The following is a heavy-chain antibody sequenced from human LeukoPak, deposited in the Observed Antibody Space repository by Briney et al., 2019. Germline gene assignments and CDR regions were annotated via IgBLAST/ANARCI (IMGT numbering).Heavy chain of an antibody. Sequence: SETLSLTCAVYGGSFSGYYWSWIRQPPGKGLEWTGEINHSGSTNYNPSLKSRVTISVDTSKNQFSLKLSSVTAADTAVYYCARSGSSWSQPHPNYYYYGMDVWGQGTTVTVSS. CDR1: GGSFSGYY. D-gene: IGHD6-13*01. CDR3: ARSGSSWSQPHPNYYYYGMDV. V-gene: IGHV4-34*01. J-gene: IGHJ6*02. CDR2: INHSGST.